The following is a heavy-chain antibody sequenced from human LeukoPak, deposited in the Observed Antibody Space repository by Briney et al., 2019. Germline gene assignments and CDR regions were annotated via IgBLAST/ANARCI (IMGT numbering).Heavy chain of an antibody. J-gene: IGHJ4*02. D-gene: IGHD3-22*01. V-gene: IGHV1-2*02. CDR2: INPNSGGT. Sequence: VASVKVSCKASGYTFTGYYMHWVRQAPGQGLEWMGWINPNSGGTNYAQKFQGRVTMTRDTSISTAYMELSRLRSDDTAVYYCARDRYYYDSSGYYGILDYWGQGTLVTVSS. CDR3: ARDRYYYDSSGYYGILDY. CDR1: GYTFTGYY.